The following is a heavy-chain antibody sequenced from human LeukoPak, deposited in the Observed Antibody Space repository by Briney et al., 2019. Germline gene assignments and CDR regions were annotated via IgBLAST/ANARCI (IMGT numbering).Heavy chain of an antibody. Sequence: GASVKVSCKASRYTFTAYCMHWVRQAPGQGLEWMGWINPKSVGTNYAQKFQDRITITTDTSISSTYMELTRLKSDDTAVYYCVRDLGISGWYAPPLGYFDSWGQGTLVTVSS. CDR1: RYTFTAYC. CDR3: VRDLGISGWYAPPLGYFDS. V-gene: IGHV1-2*02. D-gene: IGHD6-19*01. CDR2: INPKSVGT. J-gene: IGHJ4*02.